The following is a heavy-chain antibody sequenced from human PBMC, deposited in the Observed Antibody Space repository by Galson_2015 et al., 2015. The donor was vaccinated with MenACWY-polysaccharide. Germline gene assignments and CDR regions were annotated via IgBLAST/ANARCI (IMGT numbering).Heavy chain of an antibody. CDR1: GFTFSNSA. V-gene: IGHV3-23*01. CDR2: LSASGATT. CDR3: AKGGREVDNWLDP. Sequence: SLRLSCAASGFTFSNSAMSWVRQAPGKGLEWVSALSASGATTYYADSVKGRFTISRDNPKNTVYLQMNSLRAEDTAVYFCAKGGREVDNWLDPWGQGALVTVSS. J-gene: IGHJ5*02. D-gene: IGHD1-26*01.